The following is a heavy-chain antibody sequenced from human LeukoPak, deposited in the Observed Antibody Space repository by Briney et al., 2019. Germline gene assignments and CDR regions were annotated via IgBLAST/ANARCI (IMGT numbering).Heavy chain of an antibody. J-gene: IGHJ6*04. D-gene: IGHD2-2*01. CDR3: ARDQRQLLFMDV. CDR2: ISAYNGNT. Sequence: RASVKVSCKASGYTFTSYGISWVRQAPGQGREWMGWISAYNGNTNYAQKLQGRVTMTTDTSTSTAYMELRSLRSDDTAVYYCARDQRQLLFMDVWGKGTTVTVSS. CDR1: GYTFTSYG. V-gene: IGHV1-18*04.